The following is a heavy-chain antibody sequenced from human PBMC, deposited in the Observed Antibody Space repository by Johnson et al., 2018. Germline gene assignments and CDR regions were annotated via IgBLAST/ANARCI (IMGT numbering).Heavy chain of an antibody. V-gene: IGHV1-46*01. Sequence: VQLLESGAEVKKPGASVKVSCKASGYTFTSYYMHWVRQAPGQGLEWMGIINPSGGSTSYAQKFQGRVTMTRDTYTSTVYRELSSRRSEDTAVYYCARDRSLTVTGPRAFDIWGQGTMVTVSS. D-gene: IGHD3-9*01. CDR2: INPSGGST. J-gene: IGHJ3*02. CDR1: GYTFTSYY. CDR3: ARDRSLTVTGPRAFDI.